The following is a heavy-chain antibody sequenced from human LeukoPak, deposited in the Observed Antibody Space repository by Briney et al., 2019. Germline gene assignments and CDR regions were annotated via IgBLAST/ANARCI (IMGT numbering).Heavy chain of an antibody. D-gene: IGHD1-26*01. J-gene: IGHJ4*02. CDR3: AKDVSRGTGSYPDY. CDR1: GFTFSSYA. CDR2: ISAGGDNT. V-gene: IGHV3-23*01. Sequence: AGGSLRLSCAASGFTFSSYAMSWVRQAPGKGLEWVSSISAGGDNTNYADSVKGRFTISRDNSKHTPYLQMNTLRAEDTAVYYCAKDVSRGTGSYPDYWGQGTLVTVSS.